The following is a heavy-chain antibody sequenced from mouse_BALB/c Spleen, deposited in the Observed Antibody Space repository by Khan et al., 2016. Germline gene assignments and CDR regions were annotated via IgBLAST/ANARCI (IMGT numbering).Heavy chain of an antibody. V-gene: IGHV4-1*02. CDR2: INPDSSTI. CDR3: ARQYYYGRYFDV. D-gene: IGHD1-1*01. Sequence: EVKLLESGGGLVQPGGSLKLSCAASGFDFSRYWMSWVRQAPGKGLEWIGEINPDSSTINYTPSLKDKFIISRDNAKNTLYLQMSKVRSEDTALYYCARQYYYGRYFDVWGAGTTVTVSS. CDR1: GFDFSRYW. J-gene: IGHJ1*01.